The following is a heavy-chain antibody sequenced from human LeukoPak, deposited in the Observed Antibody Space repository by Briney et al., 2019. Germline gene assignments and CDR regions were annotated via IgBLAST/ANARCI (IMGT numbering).Heavy chain of an antibody. V-gene: IGHV3-30*02. CDR3: AKSSAGITWFDP. Sequence: GGSLRLSCAASGFSFSSSGMHWVRQAPGKGPEWVAFTVIKPGDSVKGRFTISRDNSKNTLYLQMDSLRSDDTAVYYCAKSSAGITWFDPWGQGTLVTVSS. CDR1: GFSFSSSG. CDR2: TVI. J-gene: IGHJ5*02. D-gene: IGHD1-1*01.